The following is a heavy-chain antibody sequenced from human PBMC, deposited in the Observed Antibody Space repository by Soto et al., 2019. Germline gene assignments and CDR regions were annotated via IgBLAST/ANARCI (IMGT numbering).Heavy chain of an antibody. Sequence: SETLSLTCAVYGGSFSGYYWSWIRQPPGKGLEWIGEINHSGSTNYNPSLKSRVTISVDTSKNQFSLKLSSLRSDDTAVYYCATVTLNWNYASYYYYGMHVWGQGTTVTVSS. CDR3: ATVTLNWNYASYYYYGMHV. V-gene: IGHV4-34*01. J-gene: IGHJ6*02. D-gene: IGHD1-7*01. CDR2: INHSGST. CDR1: GGSFSGYY.